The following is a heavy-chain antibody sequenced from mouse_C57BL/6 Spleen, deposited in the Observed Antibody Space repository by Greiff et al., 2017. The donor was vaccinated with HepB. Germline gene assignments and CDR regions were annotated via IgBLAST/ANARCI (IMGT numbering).Heavy chain of an antibody. CDR2: IYPGDGDT. V-gene: IGHV1-82*01. Sequence: QVQLQQSGPELVKPGASVKISCKASGYAFSSSWMNWVKQRPGKGLEWIGRIYPGDGDTNYNGKFKGKATLTADKSSSTAYMQLSSLTSEDSAVYFCARYYYGGSFDYWGQGTLVTVSA. CDR3: ARYYYGGSFDY. J-gene: IGHJ3*01. D-gene: IGHD1-1*01. CDR1: GYAFSSSW.